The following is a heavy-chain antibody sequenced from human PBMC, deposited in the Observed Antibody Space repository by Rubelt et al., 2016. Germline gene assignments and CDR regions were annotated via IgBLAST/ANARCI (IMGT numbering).Heavy chain of an antibody. D-gene: IGHD5-18*01. CDR2: IYYSGST. Sequence: QLQLQESGPGLVKPSETLSLTCIVSGGSISSTSYYWVWIRQPPGKGLEWIGSIYYSGSTYYNPSLKSRVTISIDTPQNQFSLKLVSVTAADTAVYYCARVGGYSYGQGWFDPWGQGTLVTVSS. CDR1: GGSISSTSYY. CDR3: ARVGGYSYGQGWFDP. V-gene: IGHV4-39*07. J-gene: IGHJ5*02.